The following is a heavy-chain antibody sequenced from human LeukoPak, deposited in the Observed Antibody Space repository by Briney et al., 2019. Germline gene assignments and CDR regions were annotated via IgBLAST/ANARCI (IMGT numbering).Heavy chain of an antibody. J-gene: IGHJ3*01. CDR1: GGSISTTFYY. CDR3: ARHSGYDFWSGFHAFDF. CDR2: IYYGGAT. D-gene: IGHD3-3*01. V-gene: IGHV4-39*01. Sequence: PSETLSLTCSVSGGSISTTFYYWGWIRQPPGKGLEWIGTIYYGGATYHNPSLQSRVTIPVDTSNNQFSLKLSSVTAADTAVYHCARHSGYDFWSGFHAFDFWGQGTMVTVSS.